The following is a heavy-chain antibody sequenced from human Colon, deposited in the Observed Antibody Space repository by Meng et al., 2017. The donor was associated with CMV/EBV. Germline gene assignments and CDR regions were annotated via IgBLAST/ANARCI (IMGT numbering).Heavy chain of an antibody. CDR2: IKTKTDGGTT. V-gene: IGHV3-15*01. CDR3: GNYDLWSGYFDY. D-gene: IGHD3-3*01. Sequence: GESLKISCAASGFTFGSFGMHWVRQAPGKGLEWVGHIKTKTDGGTTDYAAPVKGRFTISRDDSKNTLYLQMNSLKTEDTAVYFCGNYDLWSGYFDYWGQGTLVTVSS. CDR1: GFTFGSFG. J-gene: IGHJ4*02.